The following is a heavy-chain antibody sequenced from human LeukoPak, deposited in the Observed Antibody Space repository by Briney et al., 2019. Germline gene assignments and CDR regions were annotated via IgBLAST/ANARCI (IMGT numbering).Heavy chain of an antibody. CDR3: ARPVTGTYAPLEY. J-gene: IGHJ4*02. V-gene: IGHV3-74*01. Sequence: GGSLRLSCAASGFTFSSYDMHWVRQAPGKGLVYVSRINSDGSSANYADSVQGRFTISRDNAKNTLYLEVNSLRADDTAVYYCARPVTGTYAPLEYWGQGTLATVSS. D-gene: IGHD1-1*01. CDR2: INSDGSSA. CDR1: GFTFSSYD.